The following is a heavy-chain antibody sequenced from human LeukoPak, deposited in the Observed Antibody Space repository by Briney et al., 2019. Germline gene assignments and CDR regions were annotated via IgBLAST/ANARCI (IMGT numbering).Heavy chain of an antibody. J-gene: IGHJ4*02. CDR1: GYTFTGYY. V-gene: IGHV1-2*02. Sequence: ASVKVSCKASGYTFTGYYMHWVRQAPGQGLEWMGWINPNSGGTNYAQKFQGRVTMTRDTSISTAYMELSRLRSDDTAVYYCARTRTRDSSGYYYHFAYWGQGTLVTVSS. CDR3: ARTRTRDSSGYYYHFAY. CDR2: INPNSGGT. D-gene: IGHD3-22*01.